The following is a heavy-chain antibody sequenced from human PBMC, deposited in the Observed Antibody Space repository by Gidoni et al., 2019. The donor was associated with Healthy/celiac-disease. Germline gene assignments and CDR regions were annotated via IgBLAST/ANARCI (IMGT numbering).Heavy chain of an antibody. D-gene: IGHD1-26*01. J-gene: IGHJ5*02. CDR1: GFTFSSYW. Sequence: EVQLVESGGGLVQPGGSLRLSCAASGFTFSSYWMHWVRQAPGKGLVWVSRINGDGSSTSYADSVKGRFTISRDNAKNTLYLQMNSLRAEDTAVYYCARKISRGSYSDWFDPWGQGTLVTVSS. V-gene: IGHV3-74*01. CDR2: INGDGSST. CDR3: ARKISRGSYSDWFDP.